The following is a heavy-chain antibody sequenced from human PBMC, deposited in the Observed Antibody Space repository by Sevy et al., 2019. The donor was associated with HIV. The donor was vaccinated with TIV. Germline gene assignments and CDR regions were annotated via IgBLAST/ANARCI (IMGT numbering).Heavy chain of an antibody. J-gene: IGHJ4*02. CDR2: INHSGST. CDR3: ARGGAEQQLGHFDY. D-gene: IGHD6-13*01. Sequence: SETLSLTCAVYGGSFSGYYWSWIRQPPGKGLEWIGEINHSGSTNYNPSLKSRVTISVDTSKNQFSLRLSSVTAADTAVYYCARGGAEQQLGHFDYWGQGTLVTVSS. CDR1: GGSFSGYY. V-gene: IGHV4-34*01.